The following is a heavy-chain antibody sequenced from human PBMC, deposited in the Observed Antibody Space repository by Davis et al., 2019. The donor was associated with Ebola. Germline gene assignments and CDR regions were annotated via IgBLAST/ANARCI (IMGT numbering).Heavy chain of an antibody. D-gene: IGHD4-17*01. CDR1: GYTFTSYG. CDR3: ARGHTYGRWDDWFDP. Sequence: AASVKVSCKASGYTFTSYGISWVRQAPGQGLEWMGGINPNSGGTNYAQKFQDRVTLTIDTSINTAYMELDRLRSDDTAVYYCARGHTYGRWDDWFDPWGQGTLVTVSS. J-gene: IGHJ5*02. V-gene: IGHV1-2*02. CDR2: INPNSGGT.